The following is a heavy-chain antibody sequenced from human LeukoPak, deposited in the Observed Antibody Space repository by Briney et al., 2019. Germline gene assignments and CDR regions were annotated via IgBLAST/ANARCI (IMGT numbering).Heavy chain of an antibody. Sequence: GGSLRLSCAASGFTFSSYAMSWVRQAPGKGLEWVSAISGSGGSTYYADSVKGRFTISRDNSKNTLYLQMNSLRAEDTAVYYCARGMRCTGTNCYLKIYFHYFYMDLWGLGTTVIVSS. J-gene: IGHJ6*03. CDR1: GFTFSSYA. CDR2: ISGSGGST. D-gene: IGHD2-2*01. V-gene: IGHV3-23*01. CDR3: ARGMRCTGTNCYLKIYFHYFYMDL.